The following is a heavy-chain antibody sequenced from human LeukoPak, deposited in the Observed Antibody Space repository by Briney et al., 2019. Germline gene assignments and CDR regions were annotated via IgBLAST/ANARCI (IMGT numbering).Heavy chain of an antibody. D-gene: IGHD6-13*01. CDR1: GFSFSSYA. CDR3: AKDRSSIAAAGGLDY. J-gene: IGHJ4*02. V-gene: IGHV3-23*01. Sequence: GGSLRLSCAAAGFSFSSYAMSWVRQAPGKGLEWVSAISGSAYSTYYADSVKGRFTISRDNSKNTLYLQMNSLRAEDTAVYYCAKDRSSIAAAGGLDYWGQRTLVTVSS. CDR2: ISGSAYST.